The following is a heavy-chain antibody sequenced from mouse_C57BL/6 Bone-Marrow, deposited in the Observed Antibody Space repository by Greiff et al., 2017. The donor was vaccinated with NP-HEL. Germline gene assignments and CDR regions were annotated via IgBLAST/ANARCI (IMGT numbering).Heavy chain of an antibody. CDR1: GYTFTSYW. Sequence: VQLQQPGAELVRPGTSVKLSCKASGYTFTSYWMHWVKQRPGQGLAWIGVIDPSDSYTNYNQKFKGKATLTVDTSSSTAYMQLSSLTSEDSAVYYCARNWDTDYWGQGTTRTVSS. D-gene: IGHD4-1*01. CDR2: IDPSDSYT. CDR3: ARNWDTDY. J-gene: IGHJ2*01. V-gene: IGHV1-59*01.